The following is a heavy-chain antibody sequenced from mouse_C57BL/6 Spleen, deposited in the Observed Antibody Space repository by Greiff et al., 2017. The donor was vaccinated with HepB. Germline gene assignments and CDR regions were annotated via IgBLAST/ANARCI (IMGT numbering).Heavy chain of an antibody. Sequence: VQLKQSGAELVKPGASVKLSCKASGYTFTEYTIHWVKQRSGQGLEWIGWFYPGSGSIKYNEKFKDKATLTADKSSSTVYMELSRLTSEDSAVYFCARHGVYYDADGGYYYAMDYWGQGTSVTVSS. CDR3: ARHGVYYDADGGYYYAMDY. V-gene: IGHV1-62-2*01. D-gene: IGHD2-4*01. CDR1: GYTFTEYT. CDR2: FYPGSGSI. J-gene: IGHJ4*01.